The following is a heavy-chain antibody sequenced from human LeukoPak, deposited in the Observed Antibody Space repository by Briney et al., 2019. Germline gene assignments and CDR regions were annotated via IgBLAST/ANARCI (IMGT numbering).Heavy chain of an antibody. CDR2: ISYDGSNK. D-gene: IGHD3-9*01. CDR1: GFTFSSYA. V-gene: IGHV3-30*14. Sequence: PGRSLRLSCAASGFTFSSYAMHWVRQAPGKGLEWVAVISYDGSNKYYADSVKGRFTISRDNSKNTLYLQMSSLRAEDTAVYYCVKDYGLRYFDWFHTLDYWGQGTLVTVSS. J-gene: IGHJ4*02. CDR3: VKDYGLRYFDWFHTLDY.